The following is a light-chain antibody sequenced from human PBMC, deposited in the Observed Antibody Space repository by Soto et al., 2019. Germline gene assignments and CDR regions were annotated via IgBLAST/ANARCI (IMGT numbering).Light chain of an antibody. CDR3: QSFDSHVLGLL. Sequence: QSVLTQPPSVTGAPGQRFTISCSGSNSSIGAGHHVNWYQQFPGSAPKLLIYSNAARPSGVPDRFSGSKSGTSASLAITGLQAEDEADYYCQSFDSHVLGLLFGVGTKLTVL. V-gene: IGLV1-40*01. J-gene: IGLJ2*01. CDR1: NSSIGAGHH. CDR2: SNA.